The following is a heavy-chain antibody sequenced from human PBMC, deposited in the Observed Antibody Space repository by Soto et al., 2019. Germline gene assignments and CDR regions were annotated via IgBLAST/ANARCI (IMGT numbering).Heavy chain of an antibody. Sequence: GTPVKVSCKASGYIFTGYHIHWVRQAPGRGLEWTGWINPNSGDTEYAQNFQGRVTMTRDTSFNLVYMEMSGLMSDDTAVYYCARDARGTRGFDEMDIWGQGTTVTVSS. CDR1: GYIFTGYH. V-gene: IGHV1-2*02. CDR3: ARDARGTRGFDEMDI. CDR2: INPNSGDT. J-gene: IGHJ6*02. D-gene: IGHD3-9*01.